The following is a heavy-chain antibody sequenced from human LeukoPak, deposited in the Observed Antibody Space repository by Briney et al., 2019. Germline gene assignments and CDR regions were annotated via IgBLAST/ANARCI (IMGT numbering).Heavy chain of an antibody. J-gene: IGHJ4*02. CDR1: GYTLTELS. Sequence: ASVKVSCKVSGYTLTELSMHWVRQAPGKGLEWMGGFDPEDGETIYAQKFQGRVTMTEDTSTDTAYMELSSLRSEDTAVYYCARSKRYFDWLPHYYFDYWGQGTLVTVSS. D-gene: IGHD3-9*01. V-gene: IGHV1-24*01. CDR2: FDPEDGET. CDR3: ARSKRYFDWLPHYYFDY.